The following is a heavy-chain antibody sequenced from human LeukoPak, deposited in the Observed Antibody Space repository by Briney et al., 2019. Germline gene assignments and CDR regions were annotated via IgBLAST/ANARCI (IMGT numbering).Heavy chain of an antibody. CDR3: ARDHGPTVATSPFYSYYMDV. CDR1: GGSISSSSYY. D-gene: IGHD4-11*01. J-gene: IGHJ6*03. V-gene: IGHV4-39*07. Sequence: PSETLSLTCTVSGGSISSSSYYWGWIRQPPGKGLDWIVSIYYSGSTYYNPSLKSRVTISVDTSKNQFSLKMSSVTAADTAVYYCARDHGPTVATSPFYSYYMDVWGKGTTVTVSS. CDR2: IYYSGST.